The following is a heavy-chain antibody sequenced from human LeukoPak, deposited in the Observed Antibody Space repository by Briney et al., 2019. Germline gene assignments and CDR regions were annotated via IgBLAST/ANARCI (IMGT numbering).Heavy chain of an antibody. CDR2: INAGYGNT. CDR1: GYTFTNYA. J-gene: IGHJ4*02. D-gene: IGHD3-10*01. Sequence: ASVKVSCKTSGYTFTNYATHWVRQAPGQRLEWMGWINAGYGNTKYSQKFQGRVTLTSDTSANTAYMDLSSLKSEDTAVYYCARGYHGSGSYAPDNWGQGTQVTVSS. V-gene: IGHV1-3*01. CDR3: ARGYHGSGSYAPDN.